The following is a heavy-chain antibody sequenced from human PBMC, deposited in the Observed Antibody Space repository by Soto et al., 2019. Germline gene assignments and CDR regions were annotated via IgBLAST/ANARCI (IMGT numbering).Heavy chain of an antibody. V-gene: IGHV3-23*01. D-gene: IGHD3-22*01. CDR3: AKDSRYYYDSSGYHIRNYFDY. CDR1: GFTFSSYA. J-gene: IGHJ4*02. CDR2: ISGSGGST. Sequence: HPGGSLRLSCAASGFTFSSYAMSWVRQAPGKGLEWVSAISGSGGSTYYADSVKGRFTISRDNSKNTLYLQMNSLRAEDTAVYYCAKDSRYYYDSSGYHIRNYFDYWGQGTLVTVSS.